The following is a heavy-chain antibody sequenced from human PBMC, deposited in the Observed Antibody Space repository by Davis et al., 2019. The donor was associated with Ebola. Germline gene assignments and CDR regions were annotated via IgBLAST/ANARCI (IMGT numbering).Heavy chain of an antibody. CDR3: ATQAWTQFDY. D-gene: IGHD3/OR15-3a*01. CDR2: IKPDGSEG. Sequence: PGGSLRLSCEASGFTFSTFWMNWVRQAPGKGLEWVAMIKPDGSEGYYVNSVKGRFTISRDNAKNSLFLQMNSLRAEDTAVYFCATQAWTQFDYWGQGTLVTVSS. J-gene: IGHJ4*02. CDR1: GFTFSTFW. V-gene: IGHV3-7*01.